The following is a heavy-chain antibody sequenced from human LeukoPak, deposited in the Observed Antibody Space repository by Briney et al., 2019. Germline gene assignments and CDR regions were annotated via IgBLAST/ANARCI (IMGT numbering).Heavy chain of an antibody. CDR2: IRDSGGST. V-gene: IGHV3-23*01. CDR3: AREGLAYDSSGYYFHFDY. D-gene: IGHD3-22*01. CDR1: GFTFSSYA. Sequence: GGSLRLSCAASGFTFSSYAMSWVRQAPGKGLEWVSAIRDSGGSTYYADSVKGRFTISRDNAKNSLYLQMNSLRAEDTALYYCAREGLAYDSSGYYFHFDYWGQGTLVTVSS. J-gene: IGHJ4*02.